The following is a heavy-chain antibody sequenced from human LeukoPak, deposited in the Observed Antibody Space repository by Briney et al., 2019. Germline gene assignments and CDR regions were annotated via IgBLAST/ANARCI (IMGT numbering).Heavy chain of an antibody. CDR3: ARGRGGGATSRDDY. CDR2: MNPNSGNT. CDR1: GYTFTSYD. V-gene: IGHV1-8*03. Sequence: ASVKVSCKASGYTFTSYDINWVRQATGQGLEWMGWMNPNSGNTGYAQKFQGKVTITRNTSISTAYMELSSLRSEDTAVYYCARGRGGGATSRDDYWGQGTLVTVSS. D-gene: IGHD1-26*01. J-gene: IGHJ4*02.